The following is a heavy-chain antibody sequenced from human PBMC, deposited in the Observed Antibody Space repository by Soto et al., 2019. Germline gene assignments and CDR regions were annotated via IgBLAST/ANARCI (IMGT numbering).Heavy chain of an antibody. J-gene: IGHJ4*02. Sequence: GGSLRLSCAASGFTFSYYVMNWVRQAPGKGLEWVSSISTTSGNTQYADSVKGRFTISRDNSKNTLYLQMNSLRAEDTAVYYCAKDGYPHAYWGQGTLVTVSS. CDR3: AKDGYPHAY. CDR2: ISTTSGNT. CDR1: GFTFSYYV. D-gene: IGHD5-12*01. V-gene: IGHV3-23*01.